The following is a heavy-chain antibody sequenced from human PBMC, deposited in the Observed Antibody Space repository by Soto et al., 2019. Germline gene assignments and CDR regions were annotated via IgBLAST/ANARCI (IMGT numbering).Heavy chain of an antibody. V-gene: IGHV3-66*01. Sequence: GGSLRLSCAASEFTFSNYGMSWVRQAPGKGLEWVSVIYSGGTTYYADSVKGRFTISRDNSKNTLYLQMNSLRAEDTAVYYCARNGDSSDYRGWFDPWGQGTLVTVSS. J-gene: IGHJ5*02. D-gene: IGHD3-22*01. CDR2: IYSGGTT. CDR3: ARNGDSSDYRGWFDP. CDR1: EFTFSNYG.